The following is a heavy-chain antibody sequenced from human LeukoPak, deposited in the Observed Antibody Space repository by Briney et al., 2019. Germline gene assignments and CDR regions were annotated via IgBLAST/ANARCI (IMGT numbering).Heavy chain of an antibody. V-gene: IGHV3-21*01. CDR3: ARVGSRGFY. J-gene: IGHJ4*02. CDR1: GFTFSDYT. CDR2: ISNSGSYI. Sequence: PGGSLRLSCAASGFTFSDYTMNWVRQAPGKGLEWVSSISNSGSYIYYADSVKGRFTISRDNAKNSLDLQMNSLRAEDTAVYYCARVGSRGFYWGQGTLSPSPQ. D-gene: IGHD6-19*01.